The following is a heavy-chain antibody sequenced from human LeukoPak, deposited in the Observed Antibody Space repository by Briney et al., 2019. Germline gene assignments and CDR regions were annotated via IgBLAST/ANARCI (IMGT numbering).Heavy chain of an antibody. D-gene: IGHD5-12*01. CDR2: INHSGNT. V-gene: IGHV4-34*01. J-gene: IGHJ4*02. CDR3: ARARGTVAIDY. Sequence: PSETLSLTCAVYGGSFSGYYWSRIRQPPGKGLERIGEINHSGNTNYNPSLKSRVTVSVDTSKNQFSLKLTSVTAADTAVYYCARARGTVAIDYWGQGTLVTVSS. CDR1: GGSFSGYY.